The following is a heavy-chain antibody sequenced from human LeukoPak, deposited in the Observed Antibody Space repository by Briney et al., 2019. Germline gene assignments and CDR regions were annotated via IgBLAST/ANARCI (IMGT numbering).Heavy chain of an antibody. J-gene: IGHJ4*02. Sequence: SETLSLTCTVSGGSISSSSYYWGWIRQPPGKGLEWIGSIYYSGSTYYNPSLKSRVTISVDTSKNQFSLKLSSVTAADTAVYYCARAYCSSTSCYQYYFDYWGQGTLVTVSS. CDR1: GGSISSSSYY. D-gene: IGHD2-2*01. CDR3: ARAYCSSTSCYQYYFDY. CDR2: IYYSGST. V-gene: IGHV4-39*07.